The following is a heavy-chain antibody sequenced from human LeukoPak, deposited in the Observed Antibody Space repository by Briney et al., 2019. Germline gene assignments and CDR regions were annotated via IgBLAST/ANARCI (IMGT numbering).Heavy chain of an antibody. V-gene: IGHV5-51*01. Sequence: GEPLKISCKASGYSFTDYWIGWVCQMPGKGLEWMGIIYPRDSHTIYSPSFQGQVTVSADKSITTAYLQWSSLKASDTAIYYCTRVDFYYYYMDFWGKGTTVSVSS. CDR1: GYSFTDYW. CDR3: TRVDFYYYYMDF. CDR2: IYPRDSHT. J-gene: IGHJ6*03.